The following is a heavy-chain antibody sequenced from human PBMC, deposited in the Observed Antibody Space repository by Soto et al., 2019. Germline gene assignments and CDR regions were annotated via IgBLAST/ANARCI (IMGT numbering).Heavy chain of an antibody. D-gene: IGHD6-6*01. Sequence: PGVSRRLSCTASGFNFTYNAMSWVRQAPGKGLQWVSTVSGNGENTYYAESVRGRFTICRDTSKNTLYLQMNSLRVEDTAVYHCETVPGVTAPRPGYSGQGTSVTDSS. CDR2: VSGNGENT. CDR1: GFNFTYNA. CDR3: ETVPGVTAPRPGY. J-gene: IGHJ4*02. V-gene: IGHV3-23*01.